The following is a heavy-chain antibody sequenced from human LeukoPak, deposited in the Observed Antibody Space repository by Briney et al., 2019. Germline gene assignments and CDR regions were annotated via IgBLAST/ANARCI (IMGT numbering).Heavy chain of an antibody. Sequence: GGSLRLSCAASGFTFSSYGMSWVRQAPGKGLEWVSAISGSGGSTYYADSVKGRFTISRDNSKNTLYLQMNSLRAEDTAVYYCATVQMATIVWWGAFDIWGQGTMVTVSS. CDR1: GFTFSSYG. J-gene: IGHJ3*02. CDR3: ATVQMATIVWWGAFDI. V-gene: IGHV3-23*01. D-gene: IGHD5-24*01. CDR2: ISGSGGST.